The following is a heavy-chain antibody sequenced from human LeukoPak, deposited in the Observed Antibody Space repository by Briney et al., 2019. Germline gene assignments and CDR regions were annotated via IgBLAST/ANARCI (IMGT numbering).Heavy chain of an antibody. Sequence: GGSLRLSCAASGFTFSSYSMNWVRQAPGKGLEWVSSISSSSSYIYYADSVKGRFTISRDNAKNSLYLQMNSLRAEGTAVYYCARGARGYYFDYWGQGTLVTVSS. CDR1: GFTFSSYS. CDR2: ISSSSSYI. CDR3: ARGARGYYFDY. V-gene: IGHV3-21*01. J-gene: IGHJ4*02. D-gene: IGHD3-16*01.